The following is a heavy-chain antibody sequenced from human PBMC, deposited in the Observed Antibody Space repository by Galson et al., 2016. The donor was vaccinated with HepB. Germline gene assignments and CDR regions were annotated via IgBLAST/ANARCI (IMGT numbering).Heavy chain of an antibody. CDR1: GITFSHYG. CDR3: AKDRWGRGMTTYYGMDV. V-gene: IGHV3-30*18. D-gene: IGHD4-11*01. J-gene: IGHJ6*02. CDR2: ISSDGGNK. Sequence: SLRLSCAASGITFSHYGIHWVRQAPGKGLEWVAVISSDGGNKYYTESVRGRFTISRDNSQNTLYLQMNSLRPEDTAVYYCAKDRWGRGMTTYYGMDVWGQGITVTVSS.